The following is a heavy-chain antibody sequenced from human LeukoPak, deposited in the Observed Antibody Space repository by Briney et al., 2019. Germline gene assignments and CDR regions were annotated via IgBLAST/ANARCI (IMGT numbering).Heavy chain of an antibody. Sequence: PSETLSLTCAVSGVSFNDYYWSWVRQTPGKGLEWIGEINHSGYTNDSPSLKSRVTLSIDTSRKQLSLNLRSVTVADTGIYYCTRMTTGHDYWGQGTLVTVSS. CDR3: TRMTTGHDY. D-gene: IGHD4-17*01. J-gene: IGHJ4*02. V-gene: IGHV4-34*01. CDR1: GVSFNDYY. CDR2: INHSGYT.